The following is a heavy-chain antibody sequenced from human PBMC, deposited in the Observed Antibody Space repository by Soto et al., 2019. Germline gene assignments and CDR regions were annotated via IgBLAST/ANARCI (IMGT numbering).Heavy chain of an antibody. J-gene: IGHJ1*01. CDR2: INAGNGNT. CDR3: ARDAVEYSSGPESFQH. CDR1: GYTFTSYA. V-gene: IGHV1-3*01. D-gene: IGHD6-19*01. Sequence: QVPLVQSGAEMKKPGASVKVSCKASGYTFTSYAMHWVRQAPEQRLEWMGWINAGNGNTKYSQKFQGRVTITRDTSASTAYMELSSLRSEDTAVYYCARDAVEYSSGPESFQHWCHGTLVTVSS.